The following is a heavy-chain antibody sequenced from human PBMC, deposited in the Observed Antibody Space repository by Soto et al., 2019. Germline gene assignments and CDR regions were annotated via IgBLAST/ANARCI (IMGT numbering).Heavy chain of an antibody. V-gene: IGHV4-39*01. J-gene: IGHJ5*02. Sequence: PSETLSLTCIVSGESLSSSSYYWGWIRQPPGKGLEWIGSIYYSGRTYYNPSFKSRVTISIDTSKNQFSLKLSSVTATDTAVYYCARQLTTVVTHADFYPLCQGDLLPVSS. CDR3: ARQLTTVVTHADFYP. CDR1: GESLSSSSYY. CDR2: IYYSGRT. D-gene: IGHD3-22*01.